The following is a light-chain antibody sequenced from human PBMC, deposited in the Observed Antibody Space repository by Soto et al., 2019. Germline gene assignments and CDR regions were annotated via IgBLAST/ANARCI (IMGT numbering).Light chain of an antibody. CDR3: QQYNSYPT. J-gene: IGKJ5*01. Sequence: DIPMTQSPFTLFASAGERVTLTFRASQSISSWLAWYQQKPGTAPKLLIYKASSSESGVQSRFGGSGAGEEFTLTISSLKPDDFADDYYQQYNSYPTFGQGTRVEIK. V-gene: IGKV1-5*03. CDR2: KAS. CDR1: QSISSW.